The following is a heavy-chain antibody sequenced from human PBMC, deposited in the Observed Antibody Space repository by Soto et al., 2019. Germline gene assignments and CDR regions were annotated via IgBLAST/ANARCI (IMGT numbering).Heavy chain of an antibody. Sequence: QVQLVESGGGVVQPGRSLRLSCAASGFTFSSYAMHWVRQAPGKGLEWVAIISYDGTNKYYADSVKGRFTISRDNSKXXXXXXXXXXXXXXXXXXXCXXXXXXXXHGDYFDYWGQGTLVTVSS. CDR2: ISYDGTNK. J-gene: IGHJ4*02. CDR1: GFTFSSYA. CDR3: XXXXXXXXHGDYFDY. V-gene: IGHV3-30*03. D-gene: IGHD3-10*01.